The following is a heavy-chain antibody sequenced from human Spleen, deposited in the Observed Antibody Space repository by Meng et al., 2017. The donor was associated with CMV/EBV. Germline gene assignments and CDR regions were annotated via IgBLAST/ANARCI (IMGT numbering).Heavy chain of an antibody. V-gene: IGHV4-34*01. CDR1: GGSFSGYY. Sequence: SETLSLTCAVYGGSFSGYYWSWIRQPPGKGLEWIGEINHSGRNNYNSSLKSRVTISVDASKNQVSLKLSSVTAADTAVYYCARGGYCSGGSCYSVYTGYWGQGTLVTVSS. J-gene: IGHJ4*02. CDR2: INHSGRN. CDR3: ARGGYCSGGSCYSVYTGY. D-gene: IGHD2-15*01.